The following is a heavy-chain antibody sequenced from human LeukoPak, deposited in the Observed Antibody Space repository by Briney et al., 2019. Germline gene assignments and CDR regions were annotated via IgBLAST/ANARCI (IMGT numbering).Heavy chain of an antibody. V-gene: IGHV7-4-1*02. CDR3: AREQTTSRYYDFWSGYYRGGYYYYGMDV. D-gene: IGHD3-3*01. CDR2: INTNTGNP. CDR1: GYTFTSYA. J-gene: IGHJ6*02. Sequence: GASVKVSCKASGYTFTSYAMNWVRQAPGQGLEWMGWINTNTGNPTYAQGLTGRFVFSLDTSVSTAYLQISSLKAEDTAVYYCAREQTTSRYYDFWSGYYRGGYYYYGMDVWGQGTTVTVSS.